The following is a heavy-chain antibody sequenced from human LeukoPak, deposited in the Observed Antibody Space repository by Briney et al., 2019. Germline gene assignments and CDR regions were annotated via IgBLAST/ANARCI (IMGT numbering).Heavy chain of an antibody. V-gene: IGHV3-7*01. CDR1: GFTFSRYW. Sequence: GGSLRLSCAASGFTFSRYWMSWVRQSPGKGLEWVANIKQDESEKYYVDSVKGRFTISRDNAKNSLYLQMNSLRAEDAAVYYCARVRVVVPAAIFGYFDYWGQGTLVTVSS. J-gene: IGHJ4*02. D-gene: IGHD2-2*02. CDR3: ARVRVVVPAAIFGYFDY. CDR2: IKQDESEK.